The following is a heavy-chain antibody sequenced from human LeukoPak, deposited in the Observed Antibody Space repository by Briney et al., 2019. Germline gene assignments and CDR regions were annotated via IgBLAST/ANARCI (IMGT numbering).Heavy chain of an antibody. Sequence: ASVKVSCKASGYTFTSYSIHWVRQAPGQGLEWMGVINPSGGSTSYAQKFQGRVTITRDTSISTAYMELSRLRSDATAVYYCARDHSNDFWSGSGPLYYMDVWGKGTTVTVSS. V-gene: IGHV1-46*01. CDR2: INPSGGST. J-gene: IGHJ6*03. CDR1: GYTFTSYS. CDR3: ARDHSNDFWSGSGPLYYMDV. D-gene: IGHD3-3*01.